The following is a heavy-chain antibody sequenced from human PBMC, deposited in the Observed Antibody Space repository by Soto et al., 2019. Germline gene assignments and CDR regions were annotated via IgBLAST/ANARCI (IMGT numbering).Heavy chain of an antibody. D-gene: IGHD4-17*01. CDR2: ISSSSSTI. CDR1: GFTFSSYS. CDR3: ARYIPDDYGANIDFDP. V-gene: IGHV3-48*02. Sequence: GGSLRLSCAASGFTFSSYSMNWVRQAPGKGLEWVSYISSSSSTIYYADSVKGRFTISRDNAKNSLYLQMNSLRDEDTAVYYCARYIPDDYGANIDFDPWGQGTLVTVSS. J-gene: IGHJ5*02.